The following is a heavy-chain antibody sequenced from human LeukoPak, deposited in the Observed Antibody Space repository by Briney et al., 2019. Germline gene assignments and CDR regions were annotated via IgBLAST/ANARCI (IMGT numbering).Heavy chain of an antibody. CDR1: GFTLSYYW. CDR2: ISGDGSTT. V-gene: IGHV3-74*01. Sequence: PGGSLRLSCAASGFTLSYYWMHWVRQGPGKGLVWVSTISGDGSTTHYADSVKGLFTISRDNAKNTLYLQMNSLRAEDTAVYYCARVRLLWFGELSYHGAFDIWGQGTMVTVSS. CDR3: ARVRLLWFGELSYHGAFDI. J-gene: IGHJ3*02. D-gene: IGHD3-10*01.